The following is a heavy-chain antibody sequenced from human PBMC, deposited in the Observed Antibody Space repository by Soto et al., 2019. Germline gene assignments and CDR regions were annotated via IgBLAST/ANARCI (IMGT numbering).Heavy chain of an antibody. CDR2: INPNSGGT. J-gene: IGHJ4*02. V-gene: IGHV1-2*04. CDR1: GYTFTGYY. D-gene: IGHD3-10*01. CDR3: AREGETITMVRGVIKEFDY. Sequence: ASVKVSCKASGYTFTGYYMHWVRQAPGQGLEWMGWINPNSGGTNYAQKFQGWVTMTRDTSISTAYMELSRLRSDDTAVYYCAREGETITMVRGVIKEFDYWGQGTLVTISS.